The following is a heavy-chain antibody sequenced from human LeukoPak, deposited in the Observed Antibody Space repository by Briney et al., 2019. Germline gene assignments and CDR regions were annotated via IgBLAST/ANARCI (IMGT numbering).Heavy chain of an antibody. CDR2: INPSGGSA. CDR1: GNTFTSYY. J-gene: IGHJ4*02. V-gene: IGHV1-46*01. Sequence: ASVKVSCKASGNTFTSYYIHWVRQAPGQGLEWMGIINPSGGSASYAQKFQGRVTMTRDTSTSTVYMELSSLRSEDTAVYYCARPISGYNFGYVYWGQGTLVTVSS. D-gene: IGHD5-18*01. CDR3: ARPISGYNFGYVY.